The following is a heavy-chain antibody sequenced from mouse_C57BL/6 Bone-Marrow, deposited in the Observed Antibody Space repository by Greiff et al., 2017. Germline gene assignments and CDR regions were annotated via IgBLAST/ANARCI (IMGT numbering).Heavy chain of an antibody. CDR1: GYTFTSYW. CDR2: IYPGSGST. D-gene: IGHD1-1*01. CDR3: VITTVDPLDY. V-gene: IGHV1-55*01. Sequence: QVQLLQPGAELVKPGASVKMSCTASGYTFTSYWITWVQQRPGQGLEWIGDIYPGSGSTNYNEKFKSKATLTVDTSSSTAYMQLISLTSEASAVYYCVITTVDPLDYWGQGTTLTVSS. J-gene: IGHJ2*01.